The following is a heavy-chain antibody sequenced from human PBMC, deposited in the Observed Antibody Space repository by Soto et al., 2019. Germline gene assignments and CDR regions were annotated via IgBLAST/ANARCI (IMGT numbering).Heavy chain of an antibody. V-gene: IGHV4-59*01. CDR1: GGSISAFY. CDR3: ARVGSGSYYDFNWFDP. J-gene: IGHJ5*02. CDR2: IYYSGST. Sequence: SETLSLTCTFSGGSISAFYWSWIRQPPWKGLEWIGHIYYSGSTNYSPSLKSRVTISIDTSKRQFSLKLRSVTAADTAVYYCARVGSGSYYDFNWFDPWGQGKVVTVSS. D-gene: IGHD1-26*01.